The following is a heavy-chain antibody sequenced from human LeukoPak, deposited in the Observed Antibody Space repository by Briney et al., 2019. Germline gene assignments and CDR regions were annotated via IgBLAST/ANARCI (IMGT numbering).Heavy chain of an antibody. D-gene: IGHD1-26*01. CDR3: ARAGGSYWAFDI. CDR2: ISSNGGST. CDR1: GFTFSSYA. V-gene: IGHV3-64*01. Sequence: AGGSLRLSCAASGFTFSSYAMHWVRQVPGKGLEYVSAISSNGGSTYYANSVKGRFTISRDNSKNTLYLQMGSLRAEDMAVYYCARAGGSYWAFDIWGQGTMVTVSS. J-gene: IGHJ3*02.